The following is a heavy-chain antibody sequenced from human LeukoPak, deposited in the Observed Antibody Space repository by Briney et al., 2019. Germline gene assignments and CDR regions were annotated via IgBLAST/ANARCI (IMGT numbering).Heavy chain of an antibody. Sequence: GASVKVSCKASGYTFTSYYMHWVRQAPGQGLEWMGIINPSGGSTSYAQKFQGRVTMTRDTSTSTVYMELSSLRSEDTAVYYCASSVDTAMVTTTYYYYGMDVWGQGTTVTVSS. J-gene: IGHJ6*02. CDR3: ASSVDTAMVTTTYYYYGMDV. CDR1: GYTFTSYY. CDR2: INPSGGST. V-gene: IGHV1-46*01. D-gene: IGHD5-18*01.